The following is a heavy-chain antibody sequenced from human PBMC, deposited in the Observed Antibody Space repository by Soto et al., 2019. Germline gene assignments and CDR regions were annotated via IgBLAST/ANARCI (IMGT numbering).Heavy chain of an antibody. CDR1: GGTFSSYA. D-gene: IGHD2-2*01. V-gene: IGHV1-69*01. CDR2: IIPIFGTA. CDR3: ARGGVGYCSSTSCYNWFDP. Sequence: QVQLVQSGAEVKKPGSSVKVSCKASGGTFSSYAISWVRQAPGQGLEWMGGIIPIFGTANYAQKFQGRVTITAAESTSTAYMELSSLRSEDTAVYYCARGGVGYCSSTSCYNWFDPWGQGTLVTVSS. J-gene: IGHJ5*02.